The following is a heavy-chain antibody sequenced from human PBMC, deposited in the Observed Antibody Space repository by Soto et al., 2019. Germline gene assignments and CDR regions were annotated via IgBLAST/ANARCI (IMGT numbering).Heavy chain of an antibody. V-gene: IGHV4-30-4*01. CDR2: IYYSGST. CDR3: ARAPDVDDYGDYDWVGYFDY. J-gene: IGHJ4*02. CDR1: GGSISSGDYY. Sequence: SETLSLTCTVSGGSISSGDYYWSWIRQPPGKGLEWIGYIYYSGSTYYNPSLKSRVTISVDTPKNQFSLKLSSVTAADTAVYYCARAPDVDDYGDYDWVGYFDYWGQGTLVTVSS. D-gene: IGHD4-17*01.